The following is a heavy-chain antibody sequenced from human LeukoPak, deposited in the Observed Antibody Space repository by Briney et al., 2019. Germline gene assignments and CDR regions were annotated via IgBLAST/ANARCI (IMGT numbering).Heavy chain of an antibody. Sequence: SETLSLTCTVSDGSINGYYWSWIRQPPGKGLDWIGYMYSGGTTNYSPSLKSRVTISEDMSKNQFSLKLTSVTAADTAVYYCARVARLRLGELSTNYFDYWGQGTLVTVSS. J-gene: IGHJ4*02. CDR2: MYSGGTT. CDR1: DGSINGYY. V-gene: IGHV4-59*01. D-gene: IGHD3-16*02. CDR3: ARVARLRLGELSTNYFDY.